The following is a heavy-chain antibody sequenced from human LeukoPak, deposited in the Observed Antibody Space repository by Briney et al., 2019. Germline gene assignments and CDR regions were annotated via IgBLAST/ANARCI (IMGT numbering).Heavy chain of an antibody. CDR2: IYSGGST. J-gene: IGHJ4*02. D-gene: IGHD2-8*01. V-gene: IGHV3-66*01. CDR3: AKEASYGYFDY. CDR1: GFTVSSNY. Sequence: GGSLRLSCAASGFTVSSNYMSWVRQAPGKGLEWVSVIYSGGSTYYADSVKGRFTISRDNSKNTLYLQMNSLRAEDTAVYYCAKEASYGYFDYWAREPWSPSPQ.